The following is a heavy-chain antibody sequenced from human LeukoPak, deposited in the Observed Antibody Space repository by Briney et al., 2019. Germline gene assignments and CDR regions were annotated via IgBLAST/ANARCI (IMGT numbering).Heavy chain of an antibody. CDR1: GGSISSSSSY. CDR3: ARLGYSGYFTGY. J-gene: IGHJ4*02. Sequence: SETLSLTCSVSGGSISSSSSYWGWIRQPPGKGLEWIGSIYYSGSSFDNPALKSRVTISVDTSKNQFSLKLSSVTAADTAVYYCARLGYSGYFTGYWGQGTLVTVSS. CDR2: IYYSGSS. D-gene: IGHD5-12*01. V-gene: IGHV4-39*01.